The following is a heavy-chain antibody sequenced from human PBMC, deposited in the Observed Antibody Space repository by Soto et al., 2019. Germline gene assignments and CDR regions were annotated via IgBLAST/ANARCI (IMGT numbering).Heavy chain of an antibody. Sequence: GGSLRLSCAASGFTFSSYSMNWVRQAPGKGLEWVSSISSNSSYIYYADSVKGRFTISRDNAKNSLYLQMNSLRAEDTAVYYCARQGHCSGGSCYHRYFDYWGQGTLVTVSS. CDR3: ARQGHCSGGSCYHRYFDY. CDR1: GFTFSSYS. D-gene: IGHD2-15*01. V-gene: IGHV3-21*01. J-gene: IGHJ4*02. CDR2: ISSNSSYI.